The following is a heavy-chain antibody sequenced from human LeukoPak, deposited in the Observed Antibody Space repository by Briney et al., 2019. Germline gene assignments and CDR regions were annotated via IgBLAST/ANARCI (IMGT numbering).Heavy chain of an antibody. J-gene: IGHJ5*02. V-gene: IGHV1-69*04. CDR1: GGTFSCYA. Sequence: SVKVSCKASGGTFSCYAISWVRQAPGQGLEWMGRIIPIFGIANYAQKFQGRVTITADKSTSTAYMELSSPRSEDTAVYYCATYSGSYWGGNWFDPWGQGTLVTVSS. CDR2: IIPIFGIA. D-gene: IGHD1-26*01. CDR3: ATYSGSYWGGNWFDP.